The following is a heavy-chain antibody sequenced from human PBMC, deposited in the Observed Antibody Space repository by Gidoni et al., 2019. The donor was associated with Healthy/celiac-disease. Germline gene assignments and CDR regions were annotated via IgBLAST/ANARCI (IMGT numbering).Heavy chain of an antibody. J-gene: IGHJ3*02. CDR3: ARDALYSGSPRDALDI. D-gene: IGHD1-26*01. Sequence: STGKKHGASVKVSCKASGYTFTSYGISWVRQAPGQGLEWMGCISAYNGNTNYAQKLQCRVTMTTDTSTSKAYMELRSLRSDDTAGYYCARDALYSGSPRDALDIWGQGTMVTFSS. CDR1: GYTFTSYG. V-gene: IGHV1-18*01. CDR2: ISAYNGNT.